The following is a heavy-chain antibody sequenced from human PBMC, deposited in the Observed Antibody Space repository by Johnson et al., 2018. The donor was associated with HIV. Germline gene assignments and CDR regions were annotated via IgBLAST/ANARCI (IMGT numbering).Heavy chain of an antibody. Sequence: QVQLVESGGGVVQPGGSLRLSCAASGFTFSSYGMHWVRQAPGKGLEWVAFIRYDGSNKYYADSVKGRFTISRDNSKNTLYLQTNSLRAEDTAVYYCAKNGARGDAFDIWGQGTMVTVSS. CDR2: IRYDGSNK. CDR3: AKNGARGDAFDI. D-gene: IGHD2-8*01. CDR1: GFTFSSYG. V-gene: IGHV3-30*02. J-gene: IGHJ3*02.